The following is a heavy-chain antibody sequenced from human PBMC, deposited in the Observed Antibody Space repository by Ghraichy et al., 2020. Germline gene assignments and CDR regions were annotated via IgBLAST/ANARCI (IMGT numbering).Heavy chain of an antibody. Sequence: SETLSLTCTVSGGSISSSSYYWGWIRQPPEKGLEWFGSIYYSGSTYYNPSLKSRVTISVDTSKNQFSLKLSSVTAADTAVYYCARRGTITQFNYWGLGTLVTVSS. CDR3: ARRGTITQFNY. J-gene: IGHJ4*02. D-gene: IGHD3-10*01. CDR1: GGSISSSSYY. V-gene: IGHV4-39*01. CDR2: IYYSGST.